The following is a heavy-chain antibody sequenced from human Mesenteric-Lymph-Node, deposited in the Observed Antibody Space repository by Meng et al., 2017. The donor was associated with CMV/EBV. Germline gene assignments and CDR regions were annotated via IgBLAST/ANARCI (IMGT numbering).Heavy chain of an antibody. V-gene: IGHV4-39*01. Sequence: QLQLQESVPELVKPSETLSLTSTGSGGSISSRSYYWGGLRQPPGKGLEWIGYIYYSGSTYYYNPSLKTRVTISVDTSKNQFSLKLSSVTAADTAVYYCARHSALLVTNFDYWGQGTLVTVSS. CDR1: GGSISSRSYY. CDR2: IYYSGSTY. D-gene: IGHD5-18*01. CDR3: ARHSALLVTNFDY. J-gene: IGHJ4*02.